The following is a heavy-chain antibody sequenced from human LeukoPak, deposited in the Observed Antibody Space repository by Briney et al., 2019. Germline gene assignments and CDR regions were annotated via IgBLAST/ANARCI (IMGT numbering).Heavy chain of an antibody. J-gene: IGHJ4*02. CDR3: ARTHVDTAMVSH. CDR2: INHSGST. CDR1: GGTFSGYY. V-gene: IGHV4-34*01. Sequence: SETLSLTCAVYGGTFSGYYWSWIRQPPGNGLEWIGEINHSGSTNYNPSLKSRVTISVDTSKNQFSLKLSSVTAADTAVYYCARTHVDTAMVSHWGQGTLATVSS. D-gene: IGHD5-18*01.